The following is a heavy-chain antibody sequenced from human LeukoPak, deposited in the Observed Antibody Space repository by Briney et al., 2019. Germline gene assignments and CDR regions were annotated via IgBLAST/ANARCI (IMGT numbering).Heavy chain of an antibody. CDR3: ASLKDYYDSSGSSY. D-gene: IGHD3-22*01. Sequence: GGSLRLSCAASGFTFSSYAMSWVRQAPGKGLEWVSVIYSGGSTYYADSVKGRFTISRDNSKNTLYLQMNSLRAEDTAVYYCASLKDYYDSSGSSYWGQGTLVTVSS. CDR2: IYSGGST. J-gene: IGHJ4*02. V-gene: IGHV3-53*01. CDR1: GFTFSSYA.